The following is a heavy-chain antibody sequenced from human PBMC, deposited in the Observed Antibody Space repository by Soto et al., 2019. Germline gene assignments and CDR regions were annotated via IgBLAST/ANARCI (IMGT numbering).Heavy chain of an antibody. CDR2: INPNSGVT. D-gene: IGHD5-12*01. CDR1: GDTFTGYY. CDR3: ARESGGATATLDYYYFYMDV. V-gene: IGHV1-2*04. J-gene: IGHJ6*03. Sequence: QVQLVQSGAEVKKPGASVTVSCRASGDTFTGYYMHWVRQAPGQGLEWMGWINPNSGVTKYAQKFQGWVTMTRXTSIRTXXXXXXRLRSDDTAVYYCARESGGATATLDYYYFYMDVWGTGTTVTVSS.